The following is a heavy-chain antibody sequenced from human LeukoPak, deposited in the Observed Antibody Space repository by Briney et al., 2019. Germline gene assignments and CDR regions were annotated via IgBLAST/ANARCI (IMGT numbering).Heavy chain of an antibody. J-gene: IGHJ5*02. D-gene: IGHD6-13*01. CDR2: MNPNSGNT. V-gene: IGHV1-8*03. CDR3: ARSSIAADERDWFDP. CDR1: GYTFTSYD. Sequence: ASVKVSCKASGYTFTSYDINWVRQATGQGLEWMGWMNPNSGNTGYAQRFQGRVTITRNTSISTAYMELSSLRSEDTAVYYCARSSIAADERDWFDPWGQGTLVTVSS.